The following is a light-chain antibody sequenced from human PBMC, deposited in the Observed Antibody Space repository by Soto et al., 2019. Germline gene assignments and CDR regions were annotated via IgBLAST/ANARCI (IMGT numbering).Light chain of an antibody. J-gene: IGLJ1*01. CDR3: CLYIGATTYV. CDR2: EFH. V-gene: IGLV2-23*02. Sequence: QCSLAQPASVSRSPGQSITISFTRTSGFVLSFSLVSCYQQHPGKAHKVIISEFHMLPSVFPYLFSCSTSGKSASLTISGLQADDEADYYCCLYIGATTYVFGTWTKVTVL. CDR1: SGFVLSFSL.